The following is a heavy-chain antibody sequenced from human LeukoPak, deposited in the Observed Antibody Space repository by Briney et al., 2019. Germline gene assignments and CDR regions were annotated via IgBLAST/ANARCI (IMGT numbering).Heavy chain of an antibody. D-gene: IGHD5-18*01. CDR1: GGSISRSNW. V-gene: IGHV4-4*02. CDR3: ARGVYSYGSAFDY. J-gene: IGHJ4*02. CDR2: IYHSGST. Sequence: SGTLSLTCAVSGGSISRSNWWSWVRQPPGKGLEWIGEIYHSGSTNYNPSLKSRVTISADKSKNQFSLKLSSVTAADTAVYYCARGVYSYGSAFDYWGQGTLVTVSS.